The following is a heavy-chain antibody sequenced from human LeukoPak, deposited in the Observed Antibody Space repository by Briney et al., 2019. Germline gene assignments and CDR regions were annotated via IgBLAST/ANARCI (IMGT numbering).Heavy chain of an antibody. CDR1: GGSISSYY. V-gene: IGHV4-4*07. CDR3: ARFGGPHAFDI. CDR2: IYTSGST. Sequence: SETLSLTCTVSGGSISSYYWSWIRQPAGKGLEWIGRIYTSGSTNYNPSLKSRVTISVDTSKNHFSLTLSSVTAADTAVYYCARFGGPHAFDIWGQGTMVTVSS. D-gene: IGHD3-3*01. J-gene: IGHJ3*02.